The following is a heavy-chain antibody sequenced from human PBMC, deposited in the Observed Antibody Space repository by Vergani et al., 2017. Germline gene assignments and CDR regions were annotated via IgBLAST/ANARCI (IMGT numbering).Heavy chain of an antibody. J-gene: IGHJ4*02. D-gene: IGHD6-25*01. V-gene: IGHV4-34*01. CDR2: IYYSGST. CDR3: ATSSIAAALYYFDY. CDR1: GGSFSGYY. Sequence: QVQLQQWGAGLLKPSETLSLTCAVYGGSFSGYYWGWIRQPPGKGLEWIGSIYYSGSTYYNPSLKSRVTISVDTSKNQFSLKLSSVTAADTAVYYCATSSIAAALYYFDYWGQGTLVTVSS.